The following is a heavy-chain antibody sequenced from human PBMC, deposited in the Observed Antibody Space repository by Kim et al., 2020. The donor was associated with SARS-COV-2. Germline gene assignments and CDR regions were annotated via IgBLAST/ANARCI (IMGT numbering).Heavy chain of an antibody. V-gene: IGHV3-30*04. J-gene: IGHJ4*02. CDR3: ARERGSSGYYTPQYYFDY. D-gene: IGHD3-22*01. CDR2: ISYDGSNK. Sequence: GGSLRLSCAASGFTFSSYAMHWVRQAPGKGLEWVAVISYDGSNKYYVDSVKGRFTISRDNSKNTLYLQMNSLRAEDTAVYYCARERGSSGYYTPQYYFDYWGQGTLVTVSS. CDR1: GFTFSSYA.